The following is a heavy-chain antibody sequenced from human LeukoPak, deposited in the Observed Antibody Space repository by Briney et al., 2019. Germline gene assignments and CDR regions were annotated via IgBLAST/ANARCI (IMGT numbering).Heavy chain of an antibody. J-gene: IGHJ4*02. CDR1: GGSISSSSYY. V-gene: IGHV4-39*01. CDR2: IYYSGST. Sequence: NPSETLSLTCTVSGGSISSSSYYWGWIRQPPGKGLEWIGSIYYSGSTYYNPSLKSRVTISVDTSKNQFSLKLSSVTAADTAVYYCASRPEIAAAGSFDYWGQGTLVTVSS. CDR3: ASRPEIAAAGSFDY. D-gene: IGHD6-13*01.